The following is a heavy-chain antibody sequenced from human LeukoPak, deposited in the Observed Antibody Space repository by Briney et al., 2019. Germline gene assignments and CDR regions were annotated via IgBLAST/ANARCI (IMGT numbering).Heavy chain of an antibody. CDR2: ISWNSGSI. V-gene: IGHV3-9*01. D-gene: IGHD3-22*01. CDR3: AKDIYYDSSGDFDY. Sequence: GRSLRLCCAASGFTFDDYAMHWVRQAPGKGLEWVSGISWNSGSIGYADSVKGRFTISRDNAKNSLYLQMNSLRAEDTALYYCAKDIYYDSSGDFDYWGQGTLVTVSS. J-gene: IGHJ4*02. CDR1: GFTFDDYA.